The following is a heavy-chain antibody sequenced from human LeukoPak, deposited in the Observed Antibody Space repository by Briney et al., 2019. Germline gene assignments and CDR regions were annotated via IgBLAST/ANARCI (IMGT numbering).Heavy chain of an antibody. CDR3: ARDFGDSSGYYYMTDY. V-gene: IGHV1-8*01. Sequence: ASVKVSCKASGDTFTSYDINWVRQATGQGLEWMGWMNPNSGNTGYAQKLQGRVTMTTDTSTSTAYMELRSLRSDDTAVYYCARDFGDSSGYYYMTDYWGQGTLVTVSS. D-gene: IGHD3-22*01. CDR1: GDTFTSYD. CDR2: MNPNSGNT. J-gene: IGHJ4*02.